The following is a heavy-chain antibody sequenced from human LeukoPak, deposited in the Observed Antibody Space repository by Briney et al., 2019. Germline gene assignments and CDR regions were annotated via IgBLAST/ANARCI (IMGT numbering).Heavy chain of an antibody. CDR3: TKDPNGDYVGAFDP. V-gene: IGHV3-23*01. D-gene: IGHD4-17*01. CDR1: GFSFSSFA. Sequence: PGGSLRLSCAASGFSFSSFAMTWVRQTPGKGLEWVSSITAGHYPTYYTDSVKGRFTISRDNSKNTLYLQMNSLRADDTAVYYCTKDPNGDYVGAFDPWGQGTQVTVSS. J-gene: IGHJ5*02. CDR2: ITAGHYPT.